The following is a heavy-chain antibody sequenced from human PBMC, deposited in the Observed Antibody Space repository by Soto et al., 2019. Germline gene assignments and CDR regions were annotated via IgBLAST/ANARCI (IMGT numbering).Heavy chain of an antibody. V-gene: IGHV1-2*04. J-gene: IGHJ6*02. D-gene: IGHD3-16*01. CDR1: GYTFTGYY. CDR3: AREPPSLVKGGYYYYGMDV. Sequence: ASVKVSCKASGYTFTGYYMHWVRQAPGQGLEWMGWINPNSGGTNYAQKFQGWVTMTRDTSISTAYMELSRLRSDDTAVYYCAREPPSLVKGGYYYYGMDVWGQGTTVTVAS. CDR2: INPNSGGT.